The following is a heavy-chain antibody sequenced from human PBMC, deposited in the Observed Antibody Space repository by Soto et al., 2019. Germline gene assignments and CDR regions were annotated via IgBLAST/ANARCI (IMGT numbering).Heavy chain of an antibody. J-gene: IGHJ4*02. CDR2: RYYSEST. D-gene: IGHD2-15*01. Sequence: NPSETLSLTCTVSGGSITTGGYYWSWIRQLPGKGLEWIGHRYYSESTYYNPSLKSRVPISLDTSKNQFSLKLSFVTAADTAMYYCARTKCSGGSCYSWSLDYWGQGTPVTVSS. CDR3: ARTKCSGGSCYSWSLDY. CDR1: GGSITTGGYY. V-gene: IGHV4-31*03.